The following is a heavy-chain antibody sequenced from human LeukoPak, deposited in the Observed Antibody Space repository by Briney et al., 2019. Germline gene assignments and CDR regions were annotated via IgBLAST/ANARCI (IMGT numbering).Heavy chain of an antibody. CDR3: ARDRLVTTWDY. CDR2: IYYSGST. J-gene: IGHJ4*02. CDR1: GYSISSSYY. D-gene: IGHD4-17*01. V-gene: IGHV4-38-2*02. Sequence: RPSETLSLTCTVSGYSISSSYYWGWVRQPPGKGLEWIGSIYYSGSTYYNPSLKSRVTISVDTSKNQFSLKLSSVTAADTAVYYCARDRLVTTWDYWGQGTLVTVSS.